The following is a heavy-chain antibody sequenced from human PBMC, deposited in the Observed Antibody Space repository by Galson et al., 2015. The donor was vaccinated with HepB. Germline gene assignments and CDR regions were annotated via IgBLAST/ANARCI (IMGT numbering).Heavy chain of an antibody. CDR1: GFTFSSYA. V-gene: IGHV3-23*01. D-gene: IGHD3-3*01. Sequence: SLRLSCAASGFTFSSYAMSWVRQAPGKGLEWVSAISGSGGSTYYADSVKGRFTISRDNSKNTLYLQMNSLRAEDTAVYYCAKSVYDFWSGYSTVYYFDYWGQGTLVTVSS. J-gene: IGHJ4*02. CDR3: AKSVYDFWSGYSTVYYFDY. CDR2: ISGSGGST.